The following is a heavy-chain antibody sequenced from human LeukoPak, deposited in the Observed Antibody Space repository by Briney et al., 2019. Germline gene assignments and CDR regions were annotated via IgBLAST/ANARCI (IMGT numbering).Heavy chain of an antibody. CDR1: GFSFSRYG. Sequence: GGSLRLSCAVSGFSFSRYGMNWVRQAPGKGLEWVSFIQNDGTKKCYADFVKGRFTISRENSVNTLYLQMDSLRPEDTAVYYCAKDASAHGWFDSWGQGTLVTVSS. CDR2: IQNDGTKK. CDR3: AKDASAHGWFDS. V-gene: IGHV3-30*02. J-gene: IGHJ5*01.